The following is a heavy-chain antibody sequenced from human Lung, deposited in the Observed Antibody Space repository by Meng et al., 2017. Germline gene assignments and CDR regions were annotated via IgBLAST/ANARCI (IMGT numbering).Heavy chain of an antibody. CDR1: RFTSSSYG. Sequence: QVQLVESGGGVVQPGRSLRLSCAASRFTSSSYGMHWVRQAPGKGLEWVAVIWYDGSNKYYADSVKGRFTISRDNSKNTLYLQMNSLRAEDTAVYYCARGRYSSSSAVVDYWGQGTLVTVSS. D-gene: IGHD6-13*01. J-gene: IGHJ4*02. V-gene: IGHV3-33*01. CDR3: ARGRYSSSSAVVDY. CDR2: IWYDGSNK.